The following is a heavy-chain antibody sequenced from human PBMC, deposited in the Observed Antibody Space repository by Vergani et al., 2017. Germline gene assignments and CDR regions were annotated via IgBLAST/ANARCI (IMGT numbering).Heavy chain of an antibody. CDR3: ARGRGFTMIVVVD. D-gene: IGHD3-22*01. V-gene: IGHV3-49*03. J-gene: IGHJ3*01. CDR2: IRSKAYGGTT. CDR1: GFTFGDYA. Sequence: EVQLVESGGGLVQPGRSLRLSCTASGFTFGDYAMSWFRQAPGKGLEWVGFIRSKAYGGTTEYAASVKGRFTISRDDSKSIAYLQMNSLKTEDTAVYYCARGRGFTMIVVVDWGQGTMVTVSS.